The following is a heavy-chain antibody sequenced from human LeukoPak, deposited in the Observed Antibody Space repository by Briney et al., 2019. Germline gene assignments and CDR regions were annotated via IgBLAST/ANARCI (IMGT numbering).Heavy chain of an antibody. Sequence: GGSLRLSCADSGLTFRNYWMHWFRQAPGKGLVCVARINSDGSSTSYADSVKGRFTISRDNAKNTLYLQMNSLRAEDTAVYYCARGGYCSGGSCYRIDPWGQGTLVTVSS. J-gene: IGHJ5*02. D-gene: IGHD2-15*01. CDR3: ARGGYCSGGSCYRIDP. V-gene: IGHV3-74*01. CDR2: INSDGSST. CDR1: GLTFRNYW.